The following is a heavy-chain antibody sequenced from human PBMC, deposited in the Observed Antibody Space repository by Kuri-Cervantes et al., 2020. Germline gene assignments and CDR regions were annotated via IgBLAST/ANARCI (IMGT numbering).Heavy chain of an antibody. Sequence: GSLRLSCAASGFTFRNAWMSWVRQAPGKGLEWVSAISGSGGSTYYADSVKGRFTISRDNSKNTLYLQMNSLRAEDTAVYYCAKPYCSSTSCSLYYFDYWGQGTLVTVSS. J-gene: IGHJ4*02. CDR2: ISGSGGST. V-gene: IGHV3-23*01. CDR3: AKPYCSSTSCSLYYFDY. D-gene: IGHD2-2*01. CDR1: GFTFRNAW.